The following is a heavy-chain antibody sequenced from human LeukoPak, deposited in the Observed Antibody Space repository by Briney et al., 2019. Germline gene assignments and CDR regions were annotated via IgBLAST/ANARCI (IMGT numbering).Heavy chain of an antibody. CDR1: GDSFTSYY. J-gene: IGHJ1*01. V-gene: IGHV1-46*01. D-gene: IGHD4-17*01. CDR3: ARVYGDYAYEYFQH. Sequence: GASVKVSCKASGDSFTSYYMHWVRQAPGQGLEWMGIINPSGGSTSYAQKFQGRVTMTRDMSTSTVYMELSNLRSEDTAVYYCARVYGDYAYEYFQHWGQGTLVTVSS. CDR2: INPSGGST.